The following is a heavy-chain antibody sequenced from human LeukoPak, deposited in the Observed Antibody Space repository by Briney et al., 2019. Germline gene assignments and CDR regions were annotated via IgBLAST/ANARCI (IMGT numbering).Heavy chain of an antibody. V-gene: IGHV3-48*01. CDR3: AKGVVGAFVY. Sequence: GGSLRLSCAASEFTSSSYSMNWVRQAPGKGLEWVSYISSSSSTIYYADSVKGRFTISRDNAKNSLYLQMNSLRAEDTAVYYCAKGVVGAFVYWGQGTLVTVSS. D-gene: IGHD1-26*01. CDR2: ISSSSSTI. CDR1: EFTSSSYS. J-gene: IGHJ4*02.